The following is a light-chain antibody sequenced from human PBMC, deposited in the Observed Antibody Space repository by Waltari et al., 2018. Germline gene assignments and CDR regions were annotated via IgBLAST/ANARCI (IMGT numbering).Light chain of an antibody. CDR2: LAS. CDR1: QTASRW. CDR3: QQYDSYPLT. Sequence: DIHMTQSPSTLSASVGGRVTITCRASQTASRWLAWYQQRPGKAPKLLIHLASNLEGGVPSRFAGSGSGTEFTLTISSLQPDDFATYYCQQYDSYPLTFGGGTRVDI. J-gene: IGKJ4*01. V-gene: IGKV1-5*03.